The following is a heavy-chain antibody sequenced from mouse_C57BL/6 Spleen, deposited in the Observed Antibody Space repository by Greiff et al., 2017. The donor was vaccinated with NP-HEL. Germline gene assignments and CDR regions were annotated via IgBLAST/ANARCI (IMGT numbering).Heavy chain of an antibody. D-gene: IGHD2-5*01. CDR2: IYPRSGNT. CDR1: GYTFTSYG. V-gene: IGHV1-81*01. Sequence: VKLMESGAELARPGASVKLSCKASGYTFTSYGISWVKQRTGQGLEWIGEIYPRSGNTYYNEKFKGKATLTADKSSSTAYMELRSLTSEDSAVYFCARSGAYYSNYDYFDYWGQGTTLTVSS. J-gene: IGHJ2*01. CDR3: ARSGAYYSNYDYFDY.